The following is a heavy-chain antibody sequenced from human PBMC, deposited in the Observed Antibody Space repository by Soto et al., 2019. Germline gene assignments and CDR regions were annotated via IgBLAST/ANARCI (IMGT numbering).Heavy chain of an antibody. CDR1: GYNFLNYG. CDR3: ARDHGGATMALLY. CDR2: ISVYHGNT. V-gene: IGHV1-18*04. Sequence: ASVKVSCRTSGYNFLNYGMSWVRQAPGQGPEWMGWISVYHGNTIYAQNFQGRVTMTTDASTSTAYMELTSLRSDDTGVYYCARDHGGATMALLYWGQGTLVTVSS. D-gene: IGHD3-10*01. J-gene: IGHJ4*02.